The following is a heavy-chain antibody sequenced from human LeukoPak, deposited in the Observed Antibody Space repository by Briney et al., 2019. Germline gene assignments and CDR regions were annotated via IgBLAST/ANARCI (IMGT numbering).Heavy chain of an antibody. J-gene: IGHJ3*02. D-gene: IGHD2-2*02. CDR2: INPNRCGT. CDR1: GYTFTGYY. CDR3: ARGPIAQGYCSSTSCYNDAFDI. Sequence: ASVPVSCKASGYTFTGYYMHWLRQAPGQGLEWMGWINPNRCGTKYAHKFQGRVTMTRDTSISPAYTELSRLRSDDTVVYYCARGPIAQGYCSSTSCYNDAFDIWGQGTMVTVSS. V-gene: IGHV1-2*02.